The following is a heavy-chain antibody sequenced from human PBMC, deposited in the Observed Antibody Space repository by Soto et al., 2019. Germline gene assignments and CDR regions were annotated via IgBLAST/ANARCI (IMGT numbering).Heavy chain of an antibody. J-gene: IGHJ6*02. CDR2: IIPIFGTA. Sequence: SVKVSCKASGGTFSSYAISWVRQAPGQGLEWMGGIIPIFGTANYAQKFQGRVTITADESTSTAYMELSSLRSEDTAVYYCARENDSCGYGGYYYVMYVWARGTTVPGS. CDR1: GGTFSSYA. CDR3: ARENDSCGYGGYYYVMYV. V-gene: IGHV1-69*13. D-gene: IGHD3-22*01.